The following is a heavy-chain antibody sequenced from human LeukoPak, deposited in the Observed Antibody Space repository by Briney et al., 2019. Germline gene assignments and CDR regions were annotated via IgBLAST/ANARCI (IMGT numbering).Heavy chain of an antibody. J-gene: IGHJ4*02. CDR2: INPNSGGT. CDR3: ARLWNSGYIIYFDS. V-gene: IGHV1-2*02. CDR1: GYTFTGYY. Sequence: ASVKDSRKTSGYTFTGYYIHWVRQAPGQGLEWMGWINPNSGGTNFPQKFRGRVTMTRDTSISTAYMELSRLTSDDTAVYYCARLWNSGYIIYFDSWGQGALVTVSS. D-gene: IGHD5-12*01.